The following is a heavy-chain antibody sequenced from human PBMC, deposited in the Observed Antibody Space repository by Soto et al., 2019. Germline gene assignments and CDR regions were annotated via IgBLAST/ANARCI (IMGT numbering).Heavy chain of an antibody. CDR2: INAGNGNT. V-gene: IGHV1-3*01. CDR1: GYTFTSYA. CDR3: ARGHYSGGYYYRMDV. Sequence: QVQLVQSGAEVKKPGASVKVSCMASGYTFTSYAVHWVRQAPGQRLEWMGWINAGNGNTRYPQKFQGRVTITRDTSASTAYMELSSLRSEDTAVYYCARGHYSGGYYYRMDVWGKGTTVTVSS. J-gene: IGHJ6*04. D-gene: IGHD2-15*01.